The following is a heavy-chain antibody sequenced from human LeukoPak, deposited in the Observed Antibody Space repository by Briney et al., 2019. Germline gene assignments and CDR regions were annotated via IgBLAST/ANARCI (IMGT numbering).Heavy chain of an antibody. CDR3: SRDGGEGGNSAFDI. D-gene: IGHD3-16*01. J-gene: IGHJ3*02. CDR1: GFTFSDYI. V-gene: IGHV3-72*01. CDR2: IRRGANGYTT. Sequence: GGSLRLSCAASGFTFSDYILDWVRQAPGKGLEWVGRIRRGANGYTTEYAASVKGRFTISRDDSKNSLYLHMNSLKTEDTAVYHCSRDGGEGGNSAFDIWGQGTMATVSS.